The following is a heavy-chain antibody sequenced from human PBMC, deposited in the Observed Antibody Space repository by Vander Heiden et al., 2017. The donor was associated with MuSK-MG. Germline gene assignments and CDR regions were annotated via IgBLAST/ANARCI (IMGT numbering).Heavy chain of an antibody. Sequence: EWVASISASGGTTYYTDSVKGRFSISRDSGKNTLFLQMNSLRVEDTAVYYCAREGVPDTLTPWFGYWGQGSLVTVSS. CDR2: ISASGGTT. CDR3: AREGVPDTLTPWFGY. J-gene: IGHJ4*02. D-gene: IGHD4-17*01. V-gene: IGHV3-23*01.